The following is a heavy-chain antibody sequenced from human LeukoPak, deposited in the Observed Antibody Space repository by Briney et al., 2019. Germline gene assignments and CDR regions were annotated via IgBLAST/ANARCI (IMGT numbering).Heavy chain of an antibody. V-gene: IGHV3-48*03. CDR1: GITFSSYE. D-gene: IGHD6-6*01. CDR2: ISSSGNTI. J-gene: IGHJ6*03. CDR3: ARVGATRPNYYYVDV. Sequence: PGGSLRLSCAASGITFSSYEMNWVRQAPGKGLEWVSYISSSGNTIYYADSVRGRFTISRDNAKNSLDLQMNSLRAEDTAVYYCARVGATRPNYYYVDVWGKGTTVIVSS.